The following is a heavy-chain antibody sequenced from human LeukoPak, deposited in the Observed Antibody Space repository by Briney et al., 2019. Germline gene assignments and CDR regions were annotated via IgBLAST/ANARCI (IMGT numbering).Heavy chain of an antibody. D-gene: IGHD3-22*01. CDR3: ASGPKAYYDSSGKYNWFDP. Sequence: SETLSLTCTVSGGSISSSSYYWGWIRQPPGKGLEWIGRIYTSGSTNYNPSLKSRVTISVDTSKNQFSLKLSSVTAADMAVYYCASGPKAYYDSSGKYNWFDPWGQGTLVTVSS. CDR1: GGSISSSSYY. J-gene: IGHJ5*02. CDR2: IYTSGST. V-gene: IGHV4-39*07.